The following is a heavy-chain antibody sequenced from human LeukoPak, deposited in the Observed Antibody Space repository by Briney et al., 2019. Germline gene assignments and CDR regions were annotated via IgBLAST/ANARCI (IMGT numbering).Heavy chain of an antibody. CDR1: GFTFSSYA. CDR2: ISGSGGST. CDR3: ARAQNGSSSWYWDFDY. D-gene: IGHD6-13*01. J-gene: IGHJ4*02. V-gene: IGHV3-23*01. Sequence: GGSLRLSCAASGFTFSSYAMTWVRQAPGKGLEWVSAISGSGGSTYYADSVKGRFTISRDNSKNTLYLQMNSLRAEDTAVYYCARAQNGSSSWYWDFDYWGQGTLVTVSS.